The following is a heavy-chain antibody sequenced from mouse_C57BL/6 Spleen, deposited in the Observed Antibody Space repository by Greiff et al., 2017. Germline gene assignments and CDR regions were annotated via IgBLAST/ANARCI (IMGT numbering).Heavy chain of an antibody. J-gene: IGHJ3*01. CDR1: GYTFTDYN. Sequence: EVQLQQSGPELVKPGASVKMSCKASGYTFTDYNMHWVKQSHGKSLEWIGYINPNNGGTSYNQKFQGKATMTVNKSSSTAYMELRSLTSEDTAVYYCARGAETGWVAYWGQGTLLTVSA. CDR2: INPNNGGT. CDR3: ARGAETGWVAY. D-gene: IGHD3-3*01. V-gene: IGHV1-22*01.